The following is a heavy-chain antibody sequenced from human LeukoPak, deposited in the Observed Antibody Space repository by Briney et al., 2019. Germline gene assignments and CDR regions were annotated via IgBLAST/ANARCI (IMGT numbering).Heavy chain of an antibody. V-gene: IGHV3-74*01. CDR3: ARDGTLYYYYYYMDV. CDR1: GFTFSSYW. Sequence: GGSLRLSCAASGFTFSSYWMHWVRQAPGQGLVWVSRINSDGSTTTYADSVKGRFTISRDNAKNSLYLQMNSLRAEDTAVYYCARDGTLYYYYYYMDVWGKGTTVTVSS. J-gene: IGHJ6*03. CDR2: INSDGSTT. D-gene: IGHD1-26*01.